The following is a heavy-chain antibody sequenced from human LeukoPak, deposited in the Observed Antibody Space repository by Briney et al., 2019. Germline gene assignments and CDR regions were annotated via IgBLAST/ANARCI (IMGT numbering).Heavy chain of an antibody. CDR1: GGSISSSSYY. J-gene: IGHJ4*02. Sequence: SETLSLTCTVSGGSISSSSYYWGWIRQPPGKGLEWIGSIYYSGSTYYNPSLKGRVTISVDTSKSQFSLKLSSVTAADTALYYCATRDYYGSGSYFWGQGTLVTVSS. V-gene: IGHV4-39*01. CDR2: IYYSGST. D-gene: IGHD3-10*01. CDR3: ATRDYYGSGSYF.